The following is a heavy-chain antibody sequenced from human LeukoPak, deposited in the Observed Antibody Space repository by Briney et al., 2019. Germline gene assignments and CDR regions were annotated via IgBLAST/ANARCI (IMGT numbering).Heavy chain of an antibody. V-gene: IGHV3-21*01. D-gene: IGHD6-19*01. CDR3: ASFSVAGTSLLFDP. Sequence: PGRSLRLSCAASGFTFSSYGMHWVRQAPGKGLEWVSSISSSSSYIYYADSVKGRFTISRDNAKNSLYPQMNSLRAEDTAVYYCASFSVAGTSLLFDPWGQGTLVTVSS. CDR2: ISSSSSYI. J-gene: IGHJ5*02. CDR1: GFTFSSYG.